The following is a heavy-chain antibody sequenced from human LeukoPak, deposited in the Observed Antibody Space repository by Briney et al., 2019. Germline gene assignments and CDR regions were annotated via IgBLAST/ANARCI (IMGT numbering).Heavy chain of an antibody. V-gene: IGHV3-23*01. Sequence: PGGSLRLSCAASGLTFDTYAMSWVRQAPGGGLEWVSFISANGGSAYYADSVKGRCTLSRDNSKNTMYLQMNGLRVEDTAVYFCAPDLRGSDWSLDYWGQGTLVTVSS. D-gene: IGHD3-9*01. CDR1: GLTFDTYA. J-gene: IGHJ4*02. CDR3: APDLRGSDWSLDY. CDR2: ISANGGSA.